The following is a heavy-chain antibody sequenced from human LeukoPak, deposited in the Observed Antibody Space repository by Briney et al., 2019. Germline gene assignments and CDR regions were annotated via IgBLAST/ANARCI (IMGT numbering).Heavy chain of an antibody. CDR2: INHSGST. CDR1: GGSFSGYY. V-gene: IGHV4-34*01. D-gene: IGHD6-6*01. Sequence: SETLSLTCAVYGGSFSGYYWSWIRQPPGKGLEWIGEINHSGSTNYNPSLKSRVTISVDTSKNQFSLKLSSVTAADTAVYYCARERIAARYFDYWGQGTLVTVSS. CDR3: ARERIAARYFDY. J-gene: IGHJ4*02.